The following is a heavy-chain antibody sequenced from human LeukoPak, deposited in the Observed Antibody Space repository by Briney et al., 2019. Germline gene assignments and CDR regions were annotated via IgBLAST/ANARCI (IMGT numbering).Heavy chain of an antibody. V-gene: IGHV3-74*01. CDR3: AKDFSPKYFIGDAFDI. CDR1: GFTFSSYW. J-gene: IGHJ3*02. Sequence: PGGSLRLSCAASGFTFSSYWMHWVRQAPGKGLVWVSRINTDGNSTSYADSVRGRLTISRDNAKNTLYLQMNSLRAEDTAVYYCAKDFSPKYFIGDAFDIWGQGTMVTVSS. CDR2: INTDGNST. D-gene: IGHD2/OR15-2a*01.